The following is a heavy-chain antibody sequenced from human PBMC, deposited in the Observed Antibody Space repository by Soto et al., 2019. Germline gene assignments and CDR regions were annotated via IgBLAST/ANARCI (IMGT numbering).Heavy chain of an antibody. D-gene: IGHD3-22*01. V-gene: IGHV3-30-3*01. CDR1: GFTFSSYA. CDR3: ARDGNHYHRSGPGFDY. CDR2: ISYDGSNK. J-gene: IGHJ4*02. Sequence: QVQLVESGGGVVQPGRSLRLSCAASGFTFSSYAMHWVRQTPGKGLEWVAVISYDGSNKYFADSVKDRITISRDSSKNTLYLQMNCLRTEYTAVYYCARDGNHYHRSGPGFDYWGQGTLVTVSS.